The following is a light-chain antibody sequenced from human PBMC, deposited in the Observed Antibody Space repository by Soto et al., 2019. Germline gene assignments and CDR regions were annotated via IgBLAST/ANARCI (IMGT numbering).Light chain of an antibody. CDR1: QDISNY. CDR2: DAS. CDR3: QQYDNLVT. V-gene: IGKV1-33*01. Sequence: DIQMTQSPSSLPASVGDRVTITCQASQDISNYLNWYQQKPGKAPKLLIYDASNLETWVPLRFSGSGSGTDFTFTISSLQPEDNATYYCQQYDNLVTFGGGTKVDIK. J-gene: IGKJ4*01.